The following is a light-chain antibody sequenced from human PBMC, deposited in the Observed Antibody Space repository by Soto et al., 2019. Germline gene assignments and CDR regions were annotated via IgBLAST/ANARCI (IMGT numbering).Light chain of an antibody. Sequence: MNQFPSTLSVSPEDRVTLSCRASESVSSDVAWYQQKPGQSPRLLIFGASTRATSIPARFTGSRSGTEFSLTISSLQSEDFAVYYCQQYSTWPRTFGQGTKVDIK. CDR3: QQYSTWPRT. V-gene: IGKV3-15*01. CDR1: ESVSSD. J-gene: IGKJ1*01. CDR2: GAS.